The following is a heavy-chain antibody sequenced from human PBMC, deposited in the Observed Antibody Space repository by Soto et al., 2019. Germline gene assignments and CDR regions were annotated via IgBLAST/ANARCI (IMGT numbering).Heavy chain of an antibody. CDR3: ARHPSDFWFDP. Sequence: SETLSLTCTVSGGSISSYYWSWIRQPPGKGLEWIGYIYYSGSTYYNPSLKSRFTVSVDTSKNQFSLKLSSVTAADTAVYYCARHPSDFWFDPWGQGTLVTVSS. D-gene: IGHD2-21*02. J-gene: IGHJ5*02. V-gene: IGHV4-59*04. CDR2: IYYSGST. CDR1: GGSISSYY.